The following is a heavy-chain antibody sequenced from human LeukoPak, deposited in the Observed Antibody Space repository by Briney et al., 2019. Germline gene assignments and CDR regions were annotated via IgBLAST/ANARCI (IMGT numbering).Heavy chain of an antibody. V-gene: IGHV3-53*01. Sequence: GGSLRLSCAASGLTVSSNYMSWVRQAPGKGLEWVSVIYSGGSTYYADSVKGRFTISRDNSKNTLYLQMNSLRPEDTAVYYCAKDMVRGVITPSYGMDVWGQGTTVTVSS. J-gene: IGHJ6*02. CDR1: GLTVSSNY. CDR3: AKDMVRGVITPSYGMDV. CDR2: IYSGGST. D-gene: IGHD3-10*01.